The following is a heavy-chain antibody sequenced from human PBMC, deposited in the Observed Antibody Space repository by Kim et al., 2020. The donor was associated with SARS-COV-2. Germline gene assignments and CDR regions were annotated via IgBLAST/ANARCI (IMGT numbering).Heavy chain of an antibody. CDR2: ISADNGNT. V-gene: IGHV1-18*01. CDR3: ARAGFGDYISSWLDP. CDR1: GYTFTNFG. Sequence: ASVKVSCKTSGYTFTNFGITWVRQAPGQGLEWMGWISADNGNTHYAQNFEARVTMTRDTSTSTAYMELRSLRSDDTAMYYCARAGFGDYISSWLDPWGQGTLVTVSS. D-gene: IGHD4-17*01. J-gene: IGHJ5*02.